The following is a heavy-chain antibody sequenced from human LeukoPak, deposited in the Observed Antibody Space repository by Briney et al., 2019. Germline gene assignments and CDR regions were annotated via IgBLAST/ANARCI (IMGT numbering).Heavy chain of an antibody. CDR2: IRGSGSGSGSGM. CDR3: ARDNNWGFDF. V-gene: IGHV3-48*04. J-gene: IGHJ4*02. D-gene: IGHD7-27*01. CDR1: GFVFSDYS. Sequence: GGSLRLSCAASGFVFSDYSMNWVRQAPGKGLEGGSNIRGSGSGSGSGMYYADSVKGRFTISRDNAKNSLYLQMSSLRAEDTAFYYCARDNNWGFDFWGQGALVTVSS.